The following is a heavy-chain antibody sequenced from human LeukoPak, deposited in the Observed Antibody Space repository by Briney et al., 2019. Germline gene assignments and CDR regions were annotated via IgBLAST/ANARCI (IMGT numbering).Heavy chain of an antibody. Sequence: SETLSLTCTVSGGSMITYYWSWIRQPAGKGLEWIGRIYTSGTTNYNPSLKSRVTMSVDTSKNQFSLKLSSVTAADTAVYYCARAECGSDCYYFDYWGQGTLVTVSS. CDR1: GGSMITYY. CDR2: IYTSGTT. D-gene: IGHD2-21*01. J-gene: IGHJ4*02. CDR3: ARAECGSDCYYFDY. V-gene: IGHV4-4*07.